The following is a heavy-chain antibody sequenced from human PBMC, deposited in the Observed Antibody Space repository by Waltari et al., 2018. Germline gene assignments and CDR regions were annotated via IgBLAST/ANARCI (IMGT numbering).Heavy chain of an antibody. CDR2: ISHDGSNK. Sequence: QVQLVESGGGVVQPGRSLNLSCAASGFTFSNYALHWVRQAPGKGLEWVAVISHDGSNKNYVDSVKGRFTVSRDNSKNTLYLQINSLRAEDTAVYYCAKSFSVVVVPYFDYWGQGTLVTVSS. D-gene: IGHD3-22*01. CDR1: GFTFSNYA. V-gene: IGHV3-30*18. J-gene: IGHJ4*02. CDR3: AKSFSVVVVPYFDY.